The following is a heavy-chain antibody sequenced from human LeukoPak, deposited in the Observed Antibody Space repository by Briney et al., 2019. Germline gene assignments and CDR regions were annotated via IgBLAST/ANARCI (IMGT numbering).Heavy chain of an antibody. Sequence: SETLSLTCTVSGDSISSYYWSWIRQPPGKGLEWIGYICTSGNTNYNPSLKSRVTKAVDTFKIQLSLKLSSVTAADTAVYYCASRSDGYNSWYAFDIWGQGTMVTVSS. CDR1: GDSISSYY. D-gene: IGHD5-24*01. J-gene: IGHJ3*02. CDR2: ICTSGNT. V-gene: IGHV4-4*08. CDR3: ASRSDGYNSWYAFDI.